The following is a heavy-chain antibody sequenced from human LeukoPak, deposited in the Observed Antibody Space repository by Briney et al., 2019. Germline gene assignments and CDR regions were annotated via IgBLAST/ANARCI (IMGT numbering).Heavy chain of an antibody. V-gene: IGHV4-39*01. CDR1: GGSISSSRYY. Sequence: PSETLSLTCPVSGGSISSSRYYWGWIRQPPGKGLEWIGSIYYSGSTYYNPSLKSRVTISVDTSKNQFSLRLSSVTAADTAVYFCARGGRATVTTWGQGTLVTVSS. J-gene: IGHJ5*02. D-gene: IGHD4-17*01. CDR3: ARGGRATVTT. CDR2: IYYSGST.